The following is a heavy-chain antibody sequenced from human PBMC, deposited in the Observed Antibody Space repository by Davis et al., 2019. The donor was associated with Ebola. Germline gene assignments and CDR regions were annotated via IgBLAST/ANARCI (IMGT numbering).Heavy chain of an antibody. V-gene: IGHV1-46*03. J-gene: IGHJ3*02. Sequence: SVTVSCKASRYTFTNYYMHWVRQAPGQGLEWMGMINPHDGRTIYAQKFQGRVTVTRDTSTTTVYMDLSSLRSEDTALYYCTTPGGQDSGYDVFDIRGQGTMVTVSS. D-gene: IGHD5-12*01. CDR3: TTPGGQDSGYDVFDI. CDR1: RYTFTNYY. CDR2: INPHDGRT.